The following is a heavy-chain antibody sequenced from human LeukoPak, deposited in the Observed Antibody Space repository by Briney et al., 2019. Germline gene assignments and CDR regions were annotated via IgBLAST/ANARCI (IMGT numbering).Heavy chain of an antibody. D-gene: IGHD3-22*01. CDR2: IHPGDSDT. CDR3: ARRFDTSGYFQN. Sequence: GESLKISCKSFGYSFASYWIGWVRQMPGKGLEWMGIIHPGDSDTRYGPSFQGQVTISADKSINTAYLQWSSLKASDTAMYYCARRFDTSGYFQNWGQGTLVTVSS. V-gene: IGHV5-51*01. J-gene: IGHJ1*01. CDR1: GYSFASYW.